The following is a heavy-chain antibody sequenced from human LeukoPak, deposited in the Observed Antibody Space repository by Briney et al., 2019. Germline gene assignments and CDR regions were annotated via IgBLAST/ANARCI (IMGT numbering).Heavy chain of an antibody. V-gene: IGHV1-18*01. J-gene: IGHJ6*02. D-gene: IGHD3-9*01. CDR3: ARGARLVSKSYGMDV. Sequence: ASVKVSCKASGYTFINYGISWVRQAPGQGLEWMGWISAYNGNTNYAQKLQGRVTMTTDTSTSTAYMELRSLRSDDTAVYYCARGARLVSKSYGMDVWGQGTTVTVSS. CDR1: GYTFINYG. CDR2: ISAYNGNT.